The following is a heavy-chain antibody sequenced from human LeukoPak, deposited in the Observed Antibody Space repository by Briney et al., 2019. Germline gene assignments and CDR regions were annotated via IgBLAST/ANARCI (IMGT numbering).Heavy chain of an antibody. CDR1: GFTFSSYE. V-gene: IGHV3-33*08. CDR2: IWYDGSNK. Sequence: PGGSLRLSCAASGFTFSSYEMNWVRQAPGKGLEWVAVIWYDGSNKYYADSVKGRFTISRDNSKNTVYLQMNSLRAEDTAVYYCARERGYSYGAHCDYWGQGTLVTVSS. CDR3: ARERGYSYGAHCDY. D-gene: IGHD5-18*01. J-gene: IGHJ4*02.